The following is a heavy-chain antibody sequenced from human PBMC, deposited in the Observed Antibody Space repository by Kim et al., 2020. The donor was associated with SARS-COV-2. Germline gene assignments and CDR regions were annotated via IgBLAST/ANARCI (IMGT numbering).Heavy chain of an antibody. V-gene: IGHV4-34*01. CDR2: INHSGST. CDR3: ARGKQLVKGYYWYFDL. CDR1: GGSFSGYY. Sequence: SETLSLTCAVYGGSFSGYYWSWIRQPPGKGLEWIGEINHSGSTNYNPSLKSRVTISVDTSKNQFSLKLSSVTAADTAVYYCARGKQLVKGYYWYFDLWGR. J-gene: IGHJ2*01. D-gene: IGHD6-13*01.